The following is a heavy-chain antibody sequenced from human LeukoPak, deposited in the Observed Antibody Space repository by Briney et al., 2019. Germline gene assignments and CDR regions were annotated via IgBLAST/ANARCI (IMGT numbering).Heavy chain of an antibody. Sequence: ASVKISCKASGYTFRGNYIHWLRQAPGQGLEWMGWIDANNGDTKSAQKLQGRVTMSRDTSISTAYMDLSSLSPDDAAVYYCARDPSSVTLYFFGYWGQGTLVTVSS. CDR3: ARDPSSVTLYFFGY. J-gene: IGHJ4*02. V-gene: IGHV1-2*02. D-gene: IGHD4-11*01. CDR1: GYTFRGNY. CDR2: IDANNGDT.